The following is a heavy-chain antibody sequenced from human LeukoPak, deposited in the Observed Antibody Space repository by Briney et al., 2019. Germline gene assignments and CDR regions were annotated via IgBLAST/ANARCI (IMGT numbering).Heavy chain of an antibody. D-gene: IGHD6-13*01. J-gene: IGHJ4*02. CDR2: IYYTRST. CDR1: GASINSYY. CDR3: ARDDSWYSY. Sequence: PSESLSLTCGVSGASINSYYWTWIRQPPGKGLEWVGSIYYTRSTNYNPSLRSRAAISIDTSKNQFSLKLNSVTAADTAVYYCARDDSWYSYWGQGTLVTVSS. V-gene: IGHV4-59*01.